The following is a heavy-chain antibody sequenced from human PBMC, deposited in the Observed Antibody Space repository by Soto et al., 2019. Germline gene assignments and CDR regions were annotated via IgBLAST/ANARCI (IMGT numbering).Heavy chain of an antibody. J-gene: IGHJ6*02. CDR1: GFTFSSYS. CDR3: ARVLPYYYGMDV. CDR2: ITSSSSSI. V-gene: IGHV3-48*02. Sequence: GGSLRLSCAASGFTFSSYSMNWVRQAPGKGLEWLSYITSSSSSIYYADSVRGRFTISRDNAKNSLNLQMNSLRDEDTAVYYCARVLPYYYGMDVWGQGTTVTVSS.